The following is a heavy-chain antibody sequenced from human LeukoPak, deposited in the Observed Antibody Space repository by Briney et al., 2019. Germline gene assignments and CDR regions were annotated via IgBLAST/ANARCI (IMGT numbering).Heavy chain of an antibody. J-gene: IGHJ4*02. Sequence: GGSVRLSCAASGFTFSSYWMSWVRQAPGKGLEWVANIKQDGSEKYYVDSVKGRFTISRDNAKNSLYLQMNSLRAEDTAVYYCARDAIVVVTAIPLPYFDYWGQGTLVTVS. D-gene: IGHD2-21*02. CDR3: ARDAIVVVTAIPLPYFDY. V-gene: IGHV3-7*01. CDR1: GFTFSSYW. CDR2: IKQDGSEK.